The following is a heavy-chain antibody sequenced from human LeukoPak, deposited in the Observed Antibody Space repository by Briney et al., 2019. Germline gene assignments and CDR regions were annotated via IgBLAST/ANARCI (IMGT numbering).Heavy chain of an antibody. V-gene: IGHV1-69*13. Sequence: ASVKVSCKASGGTFSSYAISWVRRAPGQGHEWMGGIIPIFGTANYAQKFQGRVTITADESTSTAYMELSSLRSEDTAVYYCAREKYYDFWSGYSWGQGTPVTVSS. J-gene: IGHJ4*02. CDR3: AREKYYDFWSGYS. CDR1: GGTFSSYA. D-gene: IGHD3-3*01. CDR2: IIPIFGTA.